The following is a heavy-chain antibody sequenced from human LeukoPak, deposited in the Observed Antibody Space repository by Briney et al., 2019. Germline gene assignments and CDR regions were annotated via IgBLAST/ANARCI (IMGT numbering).Heavy chain of an antibody. Sequence: GGSLRLSCAASGFTVSSNYMSWVRQAPGKGLEWVSVIYSGGSTYYADSVKGRFTISRDNSKNTLYLQMNSLRAEDTAIYYCARSIPYGTTWYGRSDYWGQGTLVTVSS. CDR1: GFTVSSNY. V-gene: IGHV3-53*01. CDR2: IYSGGST. J-gene: IGHJ4*02. D-gene: IGHD6-13*01. CDR3: ARSIPYGTTWYGRSDY.